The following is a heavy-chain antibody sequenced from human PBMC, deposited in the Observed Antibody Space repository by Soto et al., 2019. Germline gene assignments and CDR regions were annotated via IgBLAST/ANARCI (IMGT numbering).Heavy chain of an antibody. D-gene: IGHD2-2*01. CDR3: ARVKRDCSSTSCYAGWFDP. CDR2: IYYSGST. Sequence: PSETLSLTCTVSGGSISSYYWSWIRQPPGKGLEWVGYIYYSGSTNYNPSLKSRVTISVDTSKNQFSLKLSSVTAADTAVYYCARVKRDCSSTSCYAGWFDPWGQGTLVTVSS. V-gene: IGHV4-59*01. J-gene: IGHJ5*02. CDR1: GGSISSYY.